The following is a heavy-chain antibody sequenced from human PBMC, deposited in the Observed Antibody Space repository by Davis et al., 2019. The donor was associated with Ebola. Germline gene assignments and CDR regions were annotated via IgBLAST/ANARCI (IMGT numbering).Heavy chain of an antibody. CDR3: ARRVGARSGFDS. CDR1: GYTFTSYD. Sequence: ASVKVSCKASGYTFTSYDINWVRQATGQGLEWMGWMNPNSGNTGYAQKFQDRVTMTRNISIGTAYMELNSLRSEDTAVYFCARRVGARSGFDSWGLGTLVTASS. V-gene: IGHV1-8*01. D-gene: IGHD1-26*01. J-gene: IGHJ4*02. CDR2: MNPNSGNT.